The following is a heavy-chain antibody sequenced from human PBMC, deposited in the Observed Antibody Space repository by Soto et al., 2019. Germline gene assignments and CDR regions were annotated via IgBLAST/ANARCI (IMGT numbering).Heavy chain of an antibody. V-gene: IGHV1-69*12. CDR3: AAHSGGSGYYYYGMDV. Sequence: QVQLVQSGAEVKKPGSSVKVSCKASGGTFSSYAISWVRQAPGQGLEWMGGIIPIFGTANYAQKFQGRVTINADESPSTADIELSSLRSEDTSVYYCAAHSGGSGYYYYGMDVWGQGTTVTVSS. CDR1: GGTFSSYA. CDR2: IIPIFGTA. D-gene: IGHD6-19*01. J-gene: IGHJ6*02.